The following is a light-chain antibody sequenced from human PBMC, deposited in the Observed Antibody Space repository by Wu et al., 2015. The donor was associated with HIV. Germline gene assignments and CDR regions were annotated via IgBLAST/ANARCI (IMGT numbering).Light chain of an antibody. Sequence: ESVLTQSPGTLSLSPGERATLSCRASQSVSSNYLAWYQQKPGQAPRLLIYGASNRATDIPDRFSGSGSGTDFTLTISRLEPEDFAIYYCQQYGSSPWTFGQGTRVEIK. V-gene: IGKV3-20*01. J-gene: IGKJ1*01. CDR3: QQYGSSPWT. CDR2: GAS. CDR1: QSVSSNY.